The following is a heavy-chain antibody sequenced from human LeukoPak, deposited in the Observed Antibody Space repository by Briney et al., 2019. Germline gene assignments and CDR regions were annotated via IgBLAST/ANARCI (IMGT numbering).Heavy chain of an antibody. CDR3: AREREDIKLMLYAYYFDY. CDR1: GGSISSYY. CDR2: IYISGST. V-gene: IGHV4-4*07. D-gene: IGHD2-8*01. Sequence: PSETLSLTCTVSGGSISSYYWSWIRQPAGKGLEWIGRIYISGSTNYNPSLKSRVTMSVDTSKNQFSLKLSSVTAADTAVYYCAREREDIKLMLYAYYFDYWGQGTLVTVSS. J-gene: IGHJ4*02.